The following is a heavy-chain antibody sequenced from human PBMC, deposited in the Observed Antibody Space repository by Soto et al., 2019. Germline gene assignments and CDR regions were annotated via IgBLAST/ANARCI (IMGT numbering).Heavy chain of an antibody. CDR2: SSATGAGT. CDR1: GFTFSSYG. V-gene: IGHV3-23*01. Sequence: EVQLLESGGGLVQPGGSLRLSCAASGFTFSSYGMTWVRQAPGKGLEWVSFSSATGAGTYYADSVKGRFNISRDNSKNTLYLQMTSLRADDTAVYYCAKDRRAGGNYGLYSDFWGQGALVIVSS. J-gene: IGHJ4*02. D-gene: IGHD1-7*01. CDR3: AKDRRAGGNYGLYSDF.